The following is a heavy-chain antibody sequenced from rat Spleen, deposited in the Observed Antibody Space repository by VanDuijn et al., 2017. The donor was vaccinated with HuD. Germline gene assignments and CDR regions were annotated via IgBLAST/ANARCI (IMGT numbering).Heavy chain of an antibody. V-gene: IGHV5-31*01. CDR1: GFTFNNYW. D-gene: IGHD1-4*01. CDR3: TRDDGTQGYFDY. Sequence: EVQLVESGGGLVQPGRSLKLSCVASGFTFNNYWMTWIRQAPGKGLEWVASITNTGGSTYYPDSVKGRFTISRDNAKRTLYLQMNSLRSEDTATYYCTRDDGTQGYFDYWGQGVMVTVSS. CDR2: ITNTGGST. J-gene: IGHJ2*01.